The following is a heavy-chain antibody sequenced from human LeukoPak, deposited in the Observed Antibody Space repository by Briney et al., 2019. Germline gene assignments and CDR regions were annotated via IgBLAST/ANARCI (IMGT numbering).Heavy chain of an antibody. J-gene: IGHJ6*02. D-gene: IGHD1-26*01. V-gene: IGHV4-4*02. CDR2: IYHSGST. CDR3: ARRGLPVDYYGVDV. Sequence: SETLSLTCAVSGGSISSSNWWSWVRQPPGKGLEWIGEIYHSGSTNYNPSLKSRVTISVDKSKNQFSLKLSSVTAADTAVYYCARRGLPVDYYGVDVWGQGTTVTVSS. CDR1: GGSISSSNW.